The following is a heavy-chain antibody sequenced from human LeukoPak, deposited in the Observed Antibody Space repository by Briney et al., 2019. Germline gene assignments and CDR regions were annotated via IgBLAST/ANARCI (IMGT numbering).Heavy chain of an antibody. CDR3: ARSPGGGFDI. J-gene: IGHJ3*02. CDR1: GGSITNFY. CDR2: IYYSGTT. V-gene: IGHV4-59*01. Sequence: PSETLSLTCTVSGGSITNFYGGWIRQSPGRGLELIGYIYYSGTTNYSPSLKSRVSISVDTSKKQFSLKLGSVTAADTAVYYCARSPGGGFDIWGQGTMVTVSS. D-gene: IGHD2-15*01.